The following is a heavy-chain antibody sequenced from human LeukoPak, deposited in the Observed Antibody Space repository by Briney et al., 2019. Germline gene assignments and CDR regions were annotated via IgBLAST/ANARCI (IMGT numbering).Heavy chain of an antibody. CDR3: AKAGIAVAGTPYYYYYMDV. J-gene: IGHJ6*03. Sequence: PGGSLRLSCAASGFTFCSYGMQCVRQAPGKGLEWVAVISYDGSNKYYADSVKGRFTISRDNSKNTLYLQMNSLRAEDTAVYYCAKAGIAVAGTPYYYYYMDVWGKGTTVTVSS. V-gene: IGHV3-30*18. CDR2: ISYDGSNK. CDR1: GFTFCSYG. D-gene: IGHD6-19*01.